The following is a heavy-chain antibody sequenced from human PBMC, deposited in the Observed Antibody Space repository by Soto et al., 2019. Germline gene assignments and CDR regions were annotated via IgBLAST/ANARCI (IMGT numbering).Heavy chain of an antibody. CDR2: INPNSGGT. CDR1: GYTFTGYY. V-gene: IGHV1-2*04. Sequence: GASVKVSCKASGYTFTGYYMHWVRQAPGQGLEWMGWINPNSGGTNYAQKFQGWVTMTRDTSISTAYMELSRLRSDDTAVYYCARERLSGTNKKYDYAHYYGMDVWGQGTTVTVSS. CDR3: ARERLSGTNKKYDYAHYYGMDV. D-gene: IGHD3-16*01. J-gene: IGHJ6*02.